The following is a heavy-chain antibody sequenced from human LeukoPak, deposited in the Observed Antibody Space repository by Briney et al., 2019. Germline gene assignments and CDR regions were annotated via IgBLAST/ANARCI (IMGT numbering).Heavy chain of an antibody. CDR1: GFSVSNNY. V-gene: IGHV3-66*01. CDR2: IYSGGST. D-gene: IGHD5-24*01. Sequence: PGGSLRLSCAASGFSVSNNYMSWVRQAPGKGLEWVSVIYSGGSTFYADSVKGRFTISRDNSKNTLYLQMNSLRAEDTAVYYCATKMATKGSFEYWGQGTLVTVSS. CDR3: ATKMATKGSFEY. J-gene: IGHJ4*02.